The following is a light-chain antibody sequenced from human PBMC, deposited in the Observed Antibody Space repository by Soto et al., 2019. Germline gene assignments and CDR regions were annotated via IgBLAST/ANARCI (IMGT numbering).Light chain of an antibody. V-gene: IGKV3-11*01. Sequence: EIVLTQSPASLSLSPGERATLYCRTSQSVNSNLAWYQHKPGQAPRLLIYDASNRATGIPARFSGSGSGTDSTLTVSSLEPEDFAVYYCQHGSDWPPFTFGQGTRLEIK. CDR1: QSVNSN. CDR2: DAS. CDR3: QHGSDWPPFT. J-gene: IGKJ5*01.